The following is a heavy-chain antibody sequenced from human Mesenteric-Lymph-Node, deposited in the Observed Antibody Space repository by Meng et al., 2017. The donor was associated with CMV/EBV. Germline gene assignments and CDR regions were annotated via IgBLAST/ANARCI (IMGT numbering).Heavy chain of an antibody. V-gene: IGHV3-53*01. CDR1: GFTVSSNY. CDR2: IYSGGST. CDR3: ARGVVPAAHYEYYYYGMDV. D-gene: IGHD2-2*01. J-gene: IGHJ6*02. Sequence: GGSLRPSCAASGFTVSSNYMSWVRQAPGKGLEWVSVIYSGGSTYYADSVKGRFTISRDNSKNTLYLQMNSLRAEDTAVYYCARGVVPAAHYEYYYYGMDVWGQGTTVTVSS.